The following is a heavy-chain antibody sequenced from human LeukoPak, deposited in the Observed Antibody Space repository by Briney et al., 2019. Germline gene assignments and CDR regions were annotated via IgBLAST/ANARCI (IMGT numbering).Heavy chain of an antibody. V-gene: IGHV4-34*01. CDR1: GGSFSGYY. Sequence: SETLSLTCAVYGGSFSGYYWSWIRQPPGKGLEWIGEINHSGSTNYNPSLKSRVTISVDTSKNQFSLKLSSVAAADTAVYYCARVARDDYVWGSYRYPSKRCYFDYWGQGTLVTVSS. J-gene: IGHJ4*02. D-gene: IGHD3-16*02. CDR3: ARVARDDYVWGSYRYPSKRCYFDY. CDR2: INHSGST.